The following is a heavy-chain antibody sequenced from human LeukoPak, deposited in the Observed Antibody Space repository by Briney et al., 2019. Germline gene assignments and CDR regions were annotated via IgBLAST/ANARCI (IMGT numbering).Heavy chain of an antibody. Sequence: ASVKVSCKASGYTFTSYYMHWVRQAPGQGLEWMGIINPSGGSTSYAQKFQGRVTMTRDTSTSTVYMELSSLRSEDTAVYYCARGYYDSSGYSNNWFDPWGQGTLVTDSS. CDR2: INPSGGST. CDR3: ARGYYDSSGYSNNWFDP. CDR1: GYTFTSYY. V-gene: IGHV1-46*01. J-gene: IGHJ5*02. D-gene: IGHD3-22*01.